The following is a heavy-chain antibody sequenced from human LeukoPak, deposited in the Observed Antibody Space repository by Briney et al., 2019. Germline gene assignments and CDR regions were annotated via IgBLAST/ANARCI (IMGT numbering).Heavy chain of an antibody. CDR2: IRYDGSNK. V-gene: IGHV3-30*02. CDR1: GFTFSSYG. Sequence: GGSLRLSCAASGFTFSSYGMHWVRQAPGKGLEWVAFIRYDGSNKYYADSVKGRFTISRDNSKNTLYLQMNSLRAEDTAVYYCAKDLDIVVVPAAESSEYSQHWGQGTLVTVSS. CDR3: AKDLDIVVVPAAESSEYSQH. J-gene: IGHJ1*01. D-gene: IGHD2-2*03.